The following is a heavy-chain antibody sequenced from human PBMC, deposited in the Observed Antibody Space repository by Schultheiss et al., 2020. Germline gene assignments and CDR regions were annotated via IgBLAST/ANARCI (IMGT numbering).Heavy chain of an antibody. V-gene: IGHV4-61*08. D-gene: IGHD3-16*02. Sequence: SETLSLTCAVSGGSISSGGYSWSWIRQPPGKGLEWIGYIYYSGSTNYNPSLKSRVTISVDMSKNQFSLKLSSVTAADTAVYYCARGDYDYVWGSYRYSQGNNWFDPWGQGTLVTVSS. CDR2: IYYSGST. CDR1: GGSISSGGYS. CDR3: ARGDYDYVWGSYRYSQGNNWFDP. J-gene: IGHJ5*02.